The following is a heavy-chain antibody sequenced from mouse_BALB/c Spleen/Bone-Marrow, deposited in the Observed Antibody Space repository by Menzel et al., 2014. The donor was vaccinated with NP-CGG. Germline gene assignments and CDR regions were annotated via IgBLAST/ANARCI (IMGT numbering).Heavy chain of an antibody. V-gene: IGHV1-9*01. CDR3: ARGAYYGNYFDY. J-gene: IGHJ2*01. Sequence: VQVVESGAELMKPGASVKISCKATDYTFSSYWIEWVKQRPGHGLEWIGEILPGSGSTNYNEKFKGKATFTADTSSNTAYMQLSSLTSEDSAVYYCARGAYYGNYFDYWGQGTTLTVSS. CDR1: DYTFSSYW. D-gene: IGHD2-10*01. CDR2: ILPGSGST.